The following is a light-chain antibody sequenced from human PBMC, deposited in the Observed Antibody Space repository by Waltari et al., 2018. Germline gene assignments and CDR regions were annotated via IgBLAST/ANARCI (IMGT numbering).Light chain of an antibody. Sequence: NFMLTQHHSVSEFPGKTVTISCTRRSGSIASNYVPWYQRRPGSVPTTVIYEDNQRPSGVPDRFSGSIDSSSNSASLTISGLQTEDEADYYCQSHDANHYVVFGGGTKVTVL. CDR3: QSHDANHYVV. V-gene: IGLV6-57*03. CDR2: EDN. J-gene: IGLJ2*01. CDR1: SGSIASNY.